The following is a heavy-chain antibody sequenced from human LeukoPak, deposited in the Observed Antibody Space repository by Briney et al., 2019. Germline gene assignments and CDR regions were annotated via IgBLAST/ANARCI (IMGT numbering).Heavy chain of an antibody. V-gene: IGHV3-30*18. CDR1: GFTFSSYG. CDR2: ISYDGSNK. CDR3: AKETYCSSTSCYRPKILDY. D-gene: IGHD2-2*01. J-gene: IGHJ4*02. Sequence: GGSLRLSCAASGFTFSSYGMHWVRQAPGKGLEWVAVISYDGSNKYYADSVKGRFTISRDNSKNTLYLQMNSLRAEDTAVYYCAKETYCSSTSCYRPKILDYWGQGTLVTVSS.